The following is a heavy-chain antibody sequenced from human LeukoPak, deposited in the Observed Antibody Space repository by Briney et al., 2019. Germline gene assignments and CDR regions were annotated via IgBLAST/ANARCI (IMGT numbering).Heavy chain of an antibody. CDR2: ISSSGSTI. V-gene: IGHV3-48*03. J-gene: IGHJ6*04. CDR3: AELGITMIGGV. D-gene: IGHD3-10*02. CDR1: GFTLSRYE. Sequence: GGSLRLPCAASGFTLSRYEMNWVGPAPGKGLEGVSYISSSGSTIYYAATVKGRFTISRDNAKNSLYLQMNSLRAEDTAVYYCAELGITMIGGVWGKGTTVTISS.